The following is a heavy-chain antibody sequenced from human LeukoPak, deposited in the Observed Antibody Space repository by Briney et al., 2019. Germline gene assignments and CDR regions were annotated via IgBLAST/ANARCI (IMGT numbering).Heavy chain of an antibody. V-gene: IGHV3-73*01. CDR1: GFTFSGSA. CDR2: IRSKANSYAT. CDR3: TRQAWGSDVGY. D-gene: IGHD3-16*01. Sequence: GGSLRLSCAASGFTFSGSAMHWVRQASGKGLEWVGRIRSKANSYATAYAASVKGRFTISREDSKNTAYLQMNSLKTEDTAVYYCTRQAWGSDVGYWGQGTLVTVSS. J-gene: IGHJ4*02.